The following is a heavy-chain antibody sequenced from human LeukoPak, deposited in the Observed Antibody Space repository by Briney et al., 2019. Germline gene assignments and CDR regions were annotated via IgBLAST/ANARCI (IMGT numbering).Heavy chain of an antibody. V-gene: IGHV3-74*01. J-gene: IGHJ3*02. D-gene: IGHD6-6*01. CDR1: GFTFSRYW. CDR2: INSDGSRT. CDR3: ASLFLCYGCSSSSDSFNI. Sequence: GGSLRLSCEASGFTFSRYWMHWVRQAPGKGLVWVSRINSDGSRTTYADSVRGRFTISRDIAKNTLYLQMNSLRAEDTAVYYCASLFLCYGCSSSSDSFNIWGQGTMVTVSS.